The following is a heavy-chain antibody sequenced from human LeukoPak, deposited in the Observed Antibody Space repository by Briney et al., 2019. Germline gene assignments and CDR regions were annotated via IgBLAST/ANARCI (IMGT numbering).Heavy chain of an antibody. J-gene: IGHJ4*02. CDR1: GFTFSSYW. Sequence: PGGSLRPSCAASGFTFSSYWMSWVRQAPGKGLEWVANIKQDGSEKYYVDSVKGRFTISRDNAKSSLYLQMNSLRAEDTAVYYCARPPSGRVDFDYWGQGTLVTVSS. CDR3: ARPPSGRVDFDY. V-gene: IGHV3-7*03. D-gene: IGHD1-26*01. CDR2: IKQDGSEK.